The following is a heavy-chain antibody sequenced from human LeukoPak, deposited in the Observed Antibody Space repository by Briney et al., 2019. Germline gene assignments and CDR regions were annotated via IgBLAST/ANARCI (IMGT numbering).Heavy chain of an antibody. CDR2: LSHGGTRT. CDR3: AKDIELFMS. Sequence: GGSLRLSCAASGFTFRNFAMSWVRQAPGKGLEWVSGLSHGGTRTFYAASVKGRFTISRDDSNSTLFLLMDNLRVKDTATYYCAKDIELFMSWGQGTMVIVSS. J-gene: IGHJ5*02. D-gene: IGHD1-26*01. V-gene: IGHV3-23*01. CDR1: GFTFRNFA.